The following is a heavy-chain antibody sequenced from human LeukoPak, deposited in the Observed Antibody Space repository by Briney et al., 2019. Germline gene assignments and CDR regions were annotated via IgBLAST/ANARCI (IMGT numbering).Heavy chain of an antibody. CDR2: IYSGGNI. D-gene: IGHD6-13*01. V-gene: IGHV3-53*01. J-gene: IGHJ4*02. CDR3: AREAGKIAAAGTFDY. Sequence: GGSLRLSCAASGFTVSSTYMSWVRQAPGKGLEWVSVIYSGGNIYYIDSVKGRFTITRDTSRNTLYLQMNSLRAEDTAVYFCAREAGKIAAAGTFDYWGQGTLVTVSS. CDR1: GFTVSSTY.